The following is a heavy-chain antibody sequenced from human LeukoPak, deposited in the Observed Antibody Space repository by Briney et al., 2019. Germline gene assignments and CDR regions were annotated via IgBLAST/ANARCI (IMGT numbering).Heavy chain of an antibody. Sequence: PGGSLRLSCAASGFTVSSNYMSWVRQAPGKGLEWVSVIYSGGSTYYADSVKGRFTISRDNSKYTLYLQMNSLRAEDTAVYYCASGNYYDSSGLDYWGQGTLVTVSS. CDR2: IYSGGST. CDR3: ASGNYYDSSGLDY. J-gene: IGHJ4*02. V-gene: IGHV3-53*01. CDR1: GFTVSSNY. D-gene: IGHD3-22*01.